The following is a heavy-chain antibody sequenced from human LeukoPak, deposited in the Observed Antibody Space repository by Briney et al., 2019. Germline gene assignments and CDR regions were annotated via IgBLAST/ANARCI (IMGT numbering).Heavy chain of an antibody. D-gene: IGHD4-17*01. CDR2: INHSGST. CDR3: ARGRDYGDYYQYYFDY. J-gene: IGHJ4*02. CDR1: GGSFSGYY. V-gene: IGHV4-34*01. Sequence: PSETLSLTCAVYGGSFSGYYWSWIRQPPGKGLEWIGEINHSGSTNYNPSLKSRVTISVDTPKNQFSLKLSSVTAADTAVYYCARGRDYGDYYQYYFDYWGQGTLVTVSS.